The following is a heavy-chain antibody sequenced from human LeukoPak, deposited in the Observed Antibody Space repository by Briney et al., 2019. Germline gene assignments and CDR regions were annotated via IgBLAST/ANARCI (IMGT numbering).Heavy chain of an antibody. J-gene: IGHJ4*02. CDR1: GYXLTVYY. D-gene: IGHD6-6*01. V-gene: IGHV1-2*02. Sequence: GASVKLSCKVSGYXLTVYYIHWVRQAPGQGLEWMGWINPNSGGTKYAQNFQGRVTMTRDTPISTAYMELSRLGSDDTAVYYCTRDSIGTRADYWGQGTLVTVSS. CDR2: INPNSGGT. CDR3: TRDSIGTRADY.